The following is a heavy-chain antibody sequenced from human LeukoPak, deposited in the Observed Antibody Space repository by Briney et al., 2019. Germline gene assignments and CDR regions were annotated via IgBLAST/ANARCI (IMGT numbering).Heavy chain of an antibody. CDR2: IYHSGSI. Sequence: SETLSLTCTVSGDSLGSGMYYWGWIRQAPGKGLTWIGSIYHSGSIFYNASFESRVAMSVDPSNNQFSLKLSSVTAADTAVYYCARGIVAAGTFDYWGQGTLVTVSS. D-gene: IGHD6-13*01. J-gene: IGHJ4*02. V-gene: IGHV4-39*01. CDR3: ARGIVAAGTFDY. CDR1: GDSLGSGMYY.